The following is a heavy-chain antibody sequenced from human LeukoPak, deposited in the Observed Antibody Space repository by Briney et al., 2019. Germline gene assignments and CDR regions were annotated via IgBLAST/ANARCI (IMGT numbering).Heavy chain of an antibody. J-gene: IGHJ4*02. CDR1: GFTFTRYG. D-gene: IGHD3-3*01. Sequence: GGSLRLSCAASGFTFTRYGMHWVRQAPGKGLEWVAFIRYDGSNKYDADSVKGRFTISRDNSKNTLYLQMNSLRAEDTAVYYCAKDGAIDFWSGYFDYWGQGTLVTVSS. CDR2: IRYDGSNK. CDR3: AKDGAIDFWSGYFDY. V-gene: IGHV3-30*02.